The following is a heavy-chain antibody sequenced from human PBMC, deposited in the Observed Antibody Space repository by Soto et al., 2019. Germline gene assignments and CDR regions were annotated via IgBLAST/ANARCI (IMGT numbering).Heavy chain of an antibody. CDR2: IYYSGST. CDR1: GGSISSVDYY. D-gene: IGHD3-3*01. V-gene: IGHV4-31*03. J-gene: IGHJ5*02. CDR3: ARWWSGSRQGFDP. Sequence: HVQLQESGPGLVKPSQTLSLTCTVSGGSISSVDYYWSWTRQHPEGLEWVGYIYYSGSTYYNPSLKSRVTITVDTSKNQFSLTLSSVTAADTAVYYCARWWSGSRQGFDPWGQGTLVTVSS.